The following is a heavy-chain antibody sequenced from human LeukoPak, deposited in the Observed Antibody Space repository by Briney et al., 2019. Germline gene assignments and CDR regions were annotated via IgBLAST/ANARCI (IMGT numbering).Heavy chain of an antibody. V-gene: IGHV1-69*05. J-gene: IGHJ4*02. CDR2: IIPIFGTA. CDR3: ARISRDGYIFDY. CDR1: GGTFSSYA. Sequence: GASVKVSCKASGGTFSSYAISWVRQAPGQGLEWMGGIIPIFGTANYAQKFQGRATITTDESTSTAYMELSSLRSEDTAVYYCARISRDGYIFDYWGQGTLVTVSS. D-gene: IGHD5-24*01.